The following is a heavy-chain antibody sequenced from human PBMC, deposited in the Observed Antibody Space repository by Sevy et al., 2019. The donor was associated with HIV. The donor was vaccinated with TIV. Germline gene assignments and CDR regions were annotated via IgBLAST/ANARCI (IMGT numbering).Heavy chain of an antibody. CDR3: PARAGTSDFDY. CDR1: GFTFNNSW. CDR2: IKSKIDSATK. V-gene: IGHV3-15*01. D-gene: IGHD1-1*01. J-gene: IGHJ4*02. Sequence: GGSLRLSCEASGFTFNNSWMSWVRQAPGKGLEWVGRIKSKIDSATKDFDAPVKCRFAISRDDPKNTLYLQMNRLKTHVPAVDYCPARAGTSDFDYWGRGVLVTVSS.